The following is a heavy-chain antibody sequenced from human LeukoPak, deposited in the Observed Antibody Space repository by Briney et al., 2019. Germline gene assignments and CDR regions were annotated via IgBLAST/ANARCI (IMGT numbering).Heavy chain of an antibody. V-gene: IGHV4-30-2*01. D-gene: IGHD6-19*01. Sequence: SQTLSLTCTVSGGSISSGGHSWSWIRQPPGKGLEWIGEINHSGSTNYNPSLKSRVTISVDTSKNQFSLKLSSVTAADTAVYYCARGGYSSGWYNWFDPWGQGTLVTVSS. J-gene: IGHJ5*02. CDR2: INHSGST. CDR1: GGSISSGGHS. CDR3: ARGGYSSGWYNWFDP.